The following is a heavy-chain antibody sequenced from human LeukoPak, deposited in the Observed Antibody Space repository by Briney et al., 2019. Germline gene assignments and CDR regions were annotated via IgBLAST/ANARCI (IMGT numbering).Heavy chain of an antibody. J-gene: IGHJ4*02. V-gene: IGHV4-39*01. Sequence: PSETLFLTCEVSGGSITSSPYWWSWIRQPPEKGLEWVGTIYYSGNTFYHPSLASRVTISADTSKNQVSLRLTSVTAADTAVYHCARRAYGTGFDFWGQGTVVTVSS. CDR2: IYYSGNT. CDR1: GGSITSSPYW. CDR3: ARRAYGTGFDF. D-gene: IGHD1-1*01.